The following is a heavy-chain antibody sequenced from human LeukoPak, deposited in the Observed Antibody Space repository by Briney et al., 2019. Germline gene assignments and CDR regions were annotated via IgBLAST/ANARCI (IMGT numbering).Heavy chain of an antibody. V-gene: IGHV1-8*01. D-gene: IGHD2-15*01. CDR3: ARGYSSGGSGHMDV. J-gene: IGHJ6*03. CDR2: MNPNSGNT. CDR1: GYTFTIYD. Sequence: ASVNVSYKSSGYTFTIYDINWVRQATGQGLEWVGWMNPNSGNTGYAQKFQGRVTMTRNTSISTAYMELRSVRSEDTAVYNCARGYSSGGSGHMDVWGKGTTVTVSS.